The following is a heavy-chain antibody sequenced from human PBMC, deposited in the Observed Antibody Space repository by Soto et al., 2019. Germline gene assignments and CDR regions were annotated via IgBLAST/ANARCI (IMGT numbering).Heavy chain of an antibody. Sequence: EVRLLESGGGSAQPGGSLRLSRAASGFNFRTYAMYWVRQAPGKGLEWVSAIDDGNIAYYADSVKGRFIISRDNSRNTLYLHMDGLRVEDTAIYFCTKRPLCVGDCWYFDDWGQGILVTVSS. V-gene: IGHV3-23*05. CDR2: IDDGNIA. CDR3: TKRPLCVGDCWYFDD. D-gene: IGHD2-21*02. CDR1: GFNFRTYA. J-gene: IGHJ4*02.